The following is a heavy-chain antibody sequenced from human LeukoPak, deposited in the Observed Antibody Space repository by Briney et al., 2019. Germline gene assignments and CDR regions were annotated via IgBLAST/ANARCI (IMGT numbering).Heavy chain of an antibody. CDR2: INSDGSST. Sequence: PGGSLRLSCAASGFTFSSYWMHWVRQAPGKGLVWVSRINSDGSSTSYADSVKGRFTISRDNAKNTLYLQMNSLRAEDTAVYYCARGCGEVDTAMVWFDPWGQGTLVTVSS. CDR3: ARGCGEVDTAMVWFDP. CDR1: GFTFSSYW. V-gene: IGHV3-74*01. D-gene: IGHD5-18*01. J-gene: IGHJ5*02.